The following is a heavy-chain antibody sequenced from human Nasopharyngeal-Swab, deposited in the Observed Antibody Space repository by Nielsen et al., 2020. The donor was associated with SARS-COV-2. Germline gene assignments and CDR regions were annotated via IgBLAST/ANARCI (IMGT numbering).Heavy chain of an antibody. CDR3: ARGHRSISMIVVVIATAHFYFDS. Sequence: SETLSLTCAVYGGSFSGYYWSWIRQPPGKGLEWIGEINHSGTTSYNPSLKSRVTISSDTSKNQFSLKLSSVTAADTAVYYCARGHRSISMIVVVIATAHFYFDSWSRGTLVTVTS. CDR1: GGSFSGYY. J-gene: IGHJ4*02. V-gene: IGHV4-34*01. D-gene: IGHD3-22*01. CDR2: INHSGTT.